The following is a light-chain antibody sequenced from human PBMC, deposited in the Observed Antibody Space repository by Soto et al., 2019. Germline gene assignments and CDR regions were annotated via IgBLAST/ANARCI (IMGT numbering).Light chain of an antibody. Sequence: EIVLTQSPGTLSLSPGERATLSCRASQSVSSSSLAWYQQKPGQAPRLLIYGASSRAAGIPDRFSGSGSGTDFTLTISRLEPEDFAVYNCQQYGNSPPGGWMYTFGQGTKLEIK. V-gene: IGKV3-20*01. CDR3: QQYGNSPPGGWMYT. CDR1: QSVSSSS. J-gene: IGKJ2*01. CDR2: GAS.